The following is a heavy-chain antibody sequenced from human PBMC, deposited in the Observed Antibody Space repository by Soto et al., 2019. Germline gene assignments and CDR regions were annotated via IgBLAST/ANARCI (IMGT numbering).Heavy chain of an antibody. CDR1: GFTFNKYS. D-gene: IGHD3-22*01. CDR2: ITSKTGDQ. V-gene: IGHV3-21*06. Sequence: EVRLVESGGGLVKPGGSLRLSCAASGFTFNKYSMNWVRQAPGKGLEWVSSITSKTGDQYYADSVKGRFIISRDNTKNSLSLQVTSLRDEDTAVYYCTRDLMPNDRGLGDLAYWGQGTLVPVSS. CDR3: TRDLMPNDRGLGDLAY. J-gene: IGHJ4*02.